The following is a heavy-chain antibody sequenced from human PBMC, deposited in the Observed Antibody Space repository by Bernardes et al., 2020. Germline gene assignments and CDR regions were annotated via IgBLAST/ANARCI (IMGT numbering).Heavy chain of an antibody. V-gene: IGHV4-61*01. D-gene: IGHD3-3*01. CDR2: IYYSGST. J-gene: IGHJ3*02. CDR3: ARSPHYDFWSGYYLETADAFDI. Sequence: SETLSLTCTVSGGSVSSGSYYWSWIRQPPGKGLEWIGYIYYSGSTNYNPSLKSRVTISVDTSKNQFSLKLSSVTAADTAVYYCARSPHYDFWSGYYLETADAFDIWGQGTMVTVSS. CDR1: GGSVSSGSYY.